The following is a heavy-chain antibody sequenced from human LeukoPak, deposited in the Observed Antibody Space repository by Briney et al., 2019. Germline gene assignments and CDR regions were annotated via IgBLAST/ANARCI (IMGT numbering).Heavy chain of an antibody. CDR3: ARVSCTSTSCPGWIDP. V-gene: IGHV4-59*01. CDR1: GGSISSYY. Sequence: SETLSLTCTVSGGSISSYYWSWVRQPPGKGLEWIGYIYYSGTTNYNPSLKCRVTISLDTSKKQLSLKLSSVTAADTAVYYCARVSCTSTSCPGWIDPWGQGTLVTVSS. D-gene: IGHD2-2*01. CDR2: IYYSGTT. J-gene: IGHJ5*02.